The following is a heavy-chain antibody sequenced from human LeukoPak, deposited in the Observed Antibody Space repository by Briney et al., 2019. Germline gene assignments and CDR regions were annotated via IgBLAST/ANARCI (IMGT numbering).Heavy chain of an antibody. Sequence: SVKVSCKAFGGTFSSYAISWVRQAPGQGLEWMGGIIPIFGTTNYAQKLQGRVTITADESTSTAYMELRSLRSDDTAVYYCARSSGSYPDAFDIWGQGTMVTVSS. D-gene: IGHD1-26*01. J-gene: IGHJ3*02. V-gene: IGHV1-69*13. CDR3: ARSSGSYPDAFDI. CDR1: GGTFSSYA. CDR2: IIPIFGTT.